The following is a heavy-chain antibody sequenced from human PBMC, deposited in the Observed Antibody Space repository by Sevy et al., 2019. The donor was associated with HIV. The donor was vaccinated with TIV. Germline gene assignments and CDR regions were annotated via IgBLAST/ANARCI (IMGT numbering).Heavy chain of an antibody. CDR2: INHSGST. CDR1: GGSFSGYY. J-gene: IGHJ6*02. CDR3: ARTGAGNYYYYGMDV. V-gene: IGHV4-34*01. D-gene: IGHD1-26*01. Sequence: SETLSLTCAVYGGSFSGYYWSWIRQPPGKGLEWMGEINHSGSTNYNPSLKSRVTISVDTSKHQFSLKLSSVTAADTAVYYCARTGAGNYYYYGMDVWGQGTTVTVSS.